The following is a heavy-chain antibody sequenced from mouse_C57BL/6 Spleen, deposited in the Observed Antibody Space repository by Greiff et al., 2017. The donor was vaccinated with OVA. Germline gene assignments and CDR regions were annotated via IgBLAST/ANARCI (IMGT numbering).Heavy chain of an antibody. CDR1: GYTFTDYE. V-gene: IGHV1-15*01. J-gene: IGHJ2*01. D-gene: IGHD1-1*01. Sequence: VQGVESGAELVRPGASVTLSCKASGYTFTDYEMHWLKQTPFHGLEWIGAIDPETCGTAYNQKFKVTAILTADKSSSTAYRELRSLTAEDSAVYYCTREYYYGSSVFDYWGQGTTLTVSS. CDR2: IDPETCGT. CDR3: TREYYYGSSVFDY.